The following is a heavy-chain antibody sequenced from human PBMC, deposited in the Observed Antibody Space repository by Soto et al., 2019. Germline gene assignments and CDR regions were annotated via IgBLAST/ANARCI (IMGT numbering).Heavy chain of an antibody. CDR2: IYHSGRT. Sequence: QVQLQESGPGLVKPSQTLSLTCTVSGGSISNGYYYWSWVRQNPGKGLEWIGHIYHSGRTYYNPTLKSRVTISVDTSKNQFSLNLSSVTAADTAVYYCARGVEVSLDYFDSWGQGTPVTVSS. V-gene: IGHV4-31*03. CDR1: GGSISNGYYY. CDR3: ARGVEVSLDYFDS. D-gene: IGHD2-15*01. J-gene: IGHJ4*02.